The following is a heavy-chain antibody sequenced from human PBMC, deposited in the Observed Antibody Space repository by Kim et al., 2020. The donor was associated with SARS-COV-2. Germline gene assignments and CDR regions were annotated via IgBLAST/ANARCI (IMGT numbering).Heavy chain of an antibody. D-gene: IGHD3-9*01. CDR3: VRDFDWLLYAY. V-gene: IGHV3-74*01. CDR2: T. J-gene: IGHJ4*02. Sequence: TIYAASVQGPFTISGDNAKTTLYLQMNSLRAEDTAVYYCVRDFDWLLYAYWGLGTLVTVSS.